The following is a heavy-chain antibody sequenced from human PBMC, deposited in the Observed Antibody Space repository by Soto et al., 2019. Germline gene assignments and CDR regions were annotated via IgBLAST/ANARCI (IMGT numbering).Heavy chain of an antibody. CDR1: GFTFSSYG. J-gene: IGHJ6*03. CDR2: IWYDGSNK. CDR3: ARGLRFGETRPYYYYYYMDV. V-gene: IGHV3-33*01. Sequence: PGGSLRLSCVVSGFTFSSYGMHWVRQAPGKGLEWVAVIWYDGSNKYHADAVKSRLTISRDNSKNTLYLQMNSLRAEDTAVYYCARGLRFGETRPYYYYYYMDVWGKGTTVTVSS. D-gene: IGHD3-10*01.